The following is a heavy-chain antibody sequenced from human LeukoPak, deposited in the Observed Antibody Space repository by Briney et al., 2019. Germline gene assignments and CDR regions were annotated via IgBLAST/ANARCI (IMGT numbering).Heavy chain of an antibody. Sequence: GGTLGLSCAASGFTFSSYGMSWVRQAPGKGLEWVSGISGSGGSTYYADSVKGRFTISRDNSKNTLYLQMNSLRAEDTAVYYCAKGLGYSGYEAFDYWGQGTLVTVSS. V-gene: IGHV3-23*01. CDR3: AKGLGYSGYEAFDY. CDR1: GFTFSSYG. J-gene: IGHJ4*02. CDR2: ISGSGGST. D-gene: IGHD5-12*01.